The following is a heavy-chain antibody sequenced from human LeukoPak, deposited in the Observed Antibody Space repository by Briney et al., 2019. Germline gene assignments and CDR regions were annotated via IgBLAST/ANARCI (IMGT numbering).Heavy chain of an antibody. Sequence: SETLSLTCTVSGVSISSYYWSWIRQPAGKGLECIGRIYTSGSTNYNPSLKSRVTMSVDTSKKQFSLKLSSVTAADTAVYYCARRGITGTTWFDPWGQGTLVTVSS. J-gene: IGHJ5*02. CDR3: ARRGITGTTWFDP. V-gene: IGHV4-4*07. CDR1: GVSISSYY. CDR2: IYTSGST. D-gene: IGHD1-7*01.